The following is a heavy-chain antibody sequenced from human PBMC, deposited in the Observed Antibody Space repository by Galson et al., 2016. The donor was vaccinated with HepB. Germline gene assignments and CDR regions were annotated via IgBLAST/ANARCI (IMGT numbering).Heavy chain of an antibody. CDR3: AKGRYCGGDCYSSDY. CDR2: ISGGGVST. J-gene: IGHJ4*02. V-gene: IGHV3-23*01. CDR1: GFTFNTYA. Sequence: SLRLSCAASGFTFNTYAMNWVRQAPGKGLQWVSGISGGGVSTHYADSVKGRFTISRDNSKNTLYLQMNSLRAEDTAVYYCAKGRYCGGDCYSSDYWGQGTLVTVSS. D-gene: IGHD2-21*02.